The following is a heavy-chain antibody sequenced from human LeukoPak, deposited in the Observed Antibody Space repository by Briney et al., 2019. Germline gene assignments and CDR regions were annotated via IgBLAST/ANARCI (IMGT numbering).Heavy chain of an antibody. J-gene: IGHJ4*02. D-gene: IGHD5-12*01. CDR1: GGTFTNYA. CDR3: ARESIRHLYYFDY. V-gene: IGHV1-69*13. Sequence: SVKVSCKASGGTFTNYAISWVRQVPGQGLEWMGGIIPIFGTTTYAQKLQGRVTITADESTSTAYMELSSLRAEDTAVYYCARESIRHLYYFDYWGQGTLVTVSS. CDR2: IIPIFGTT.